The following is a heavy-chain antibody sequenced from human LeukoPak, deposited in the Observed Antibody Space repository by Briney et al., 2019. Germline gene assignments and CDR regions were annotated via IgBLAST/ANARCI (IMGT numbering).Heavy chain of an antibody. CDR2: TNRDGSST. CDR1: GFIFSSYW. Sequence: GGSLRLSCAASGFIFSSYWMHWVRQAPGKGPVWVARTNRDGSSTAYADSVKGRFTISKDNAKNTLYLLMNSQRAEDTAVYYCARDSVEWYIFDYWGQGTLVTVSS. V-gene: IGHV3-74*01. CDR3: ARDSVEWYIFDY. D-gene: IGHD3-3*01. J-gene: IGHJ4*02.